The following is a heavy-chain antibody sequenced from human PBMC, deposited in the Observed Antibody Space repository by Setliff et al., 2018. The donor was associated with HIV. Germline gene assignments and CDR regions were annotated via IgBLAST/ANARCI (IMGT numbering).Heavy chain of an antibody. D-gene: IGHD2-21*02. CDR3: ATLDHSGGNFLAY. CDR1: GGSVNDFY. CDR2: IHSSGST. V-gene: IGHV4-4*09. Sequence: SETLSLTCTVSGGSVNDFYCNWIRRPPGKGPEWIGYIHSSGSTIYNPSLKSRITISLDTSKEQFSLELSSATAADTAVYYCATLDHSGGNFLAYWGQGSLVTVSS. J-gene: IGHJ4*02.